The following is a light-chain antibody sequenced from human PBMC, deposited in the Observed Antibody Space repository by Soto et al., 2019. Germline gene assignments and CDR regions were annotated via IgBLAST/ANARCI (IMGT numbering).Light chain of an antibody. V-gene: IGLV2-11*01. CDR3: NSYVAGSNV. CDR2: DVS. J-gene: IGLJ1*01. CDR1: SSDVGGYNY. Sequence: QSALTQPRSVSGSPGQSVTISCTGTSSDVGGYNYVSWYQQHPGKAPKLMIYDVSTRPSGVPDRFSGSKSGSTASLTVSGLQTEDEADYYCNSYVAGSNVFGTGTKLTVL.